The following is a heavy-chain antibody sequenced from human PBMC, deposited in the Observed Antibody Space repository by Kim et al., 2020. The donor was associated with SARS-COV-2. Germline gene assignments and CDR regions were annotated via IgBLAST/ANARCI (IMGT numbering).Heavy chain of an antibody. J-gene: IGHJ3*01. CDR1: GLTFSSFW. D-gene: IGHD5-12*01. CDR2: IDPDGRAM. V-gene: IGHV3-7*01. Sequence: GGSLRLSCISSGLTFSSFWMTWVRQAPGRGLEWVANIDPDGRAMDYAESFKGRFTISRDNARSSLYLVLDSLRGDDTATYHCGKSGYTSAFDLWGRGTRVTVSS. CDR3: GKSGYTSAFDL.